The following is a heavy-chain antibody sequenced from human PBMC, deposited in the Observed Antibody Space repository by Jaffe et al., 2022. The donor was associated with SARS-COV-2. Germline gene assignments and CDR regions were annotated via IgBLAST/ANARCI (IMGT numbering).Heavy chain of an antibody. V-gene: IGHV3-21*01. CDR2: ISSSSSYI. CDR3: ARVMVRGVPIPAAVYYYYGMDV. D-gene: IGHD3-10*01. CDR1: GFTFSSYS. J-gene: IGHJ6*02. Sequence: EVQLVESGGGLVKPGGSLRLSCAASGFTFSSYSMNWVRQAPGKGLEWVSSISSSSSYIYYADSVKGRFTISRDNAKNSLYLQMNSLRAEDTAVYYCARVMVRGVPIPAAVYYYYGMDVWGQGTTVTVSS.